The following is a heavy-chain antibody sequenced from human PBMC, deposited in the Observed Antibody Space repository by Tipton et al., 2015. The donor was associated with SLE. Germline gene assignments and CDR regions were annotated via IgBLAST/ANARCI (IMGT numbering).Heavy chain of an antibody. V-gene: IGHV4-59*08. D-gene: IGHD2-15*01. J-gene: IGHJ6*02. CDR3: ARHVGVAYYYAMDV. Sequence: TLSLTCSVSGVSISTYYWSWIRQSPGKGLEWIGFFYFSGSSQYNPSLKSRVAISADTSNNQFSLELRSVTAADTAMYYCARHVGVAYYYAMDVWGQGTTV. CDR1: GVSISTYY. CDR2: FYFSGSS.